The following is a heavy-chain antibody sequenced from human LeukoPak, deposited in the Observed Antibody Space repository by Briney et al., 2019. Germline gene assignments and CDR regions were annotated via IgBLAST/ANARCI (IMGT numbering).Heavy chain of an antibody. Sequence: PSETLSLTCTVSGGSISSSSYYWDWIRQPPGKGLEWIGEISHGGNTNYNPSLESRVTISVDKSKNQFALKVSSVTAADTAVYFCARVSGTTPFDYWGQGTLVTVSS. CDR3: ARVSGTTPFDY. CDR1: GGSISSSSYY. CDR2: ISHGGNT. D-gene: IGHD1-1*01. V-gene: IGHV4-39*06. J-gene: IGHJ4*02.